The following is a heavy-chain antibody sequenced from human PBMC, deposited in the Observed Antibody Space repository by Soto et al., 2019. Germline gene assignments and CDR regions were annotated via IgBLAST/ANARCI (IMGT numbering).Heavy chain of an antibody. D-gene: IGHD1-26*01. CDR1: GFTFSSYW. CDR2: INSDGSST. J-gene: IGHJ3*02. V-gene: IGHV3-74*01. Sequence: GGSLRLYCAASGFTFSSYWMHWVRQAPGKGLVWVSRINSDGSSTSYADSVKGRFTISRDNAKNTLYLQMNSLRAEDTAVYYCALVGATDACDIWGQGTMVTVSS. CDR3: ALVGATDACDI.